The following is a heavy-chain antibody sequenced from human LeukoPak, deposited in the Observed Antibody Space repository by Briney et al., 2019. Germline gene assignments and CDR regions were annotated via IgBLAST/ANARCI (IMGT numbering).Heavy chain of an antibody. Sequence: GGSLRLSCAASGFTFSSYGMHWVRQAPGKGLEWVAVISYDGSNKYYADSVKGRFTISRDNSKNTLYLQMNSLRAEDTAVYYCAKIKSDGPEVFDYWGQGTLVTVSS. CDR3: AKIKSDGPEVFDY. J-gene: IGHJ4*02. CDR2: ISYDGSNK. CDR1: GFTFSSYG. D-gene: IGHD5-24*01. V-gene: IGHV3-30*18.